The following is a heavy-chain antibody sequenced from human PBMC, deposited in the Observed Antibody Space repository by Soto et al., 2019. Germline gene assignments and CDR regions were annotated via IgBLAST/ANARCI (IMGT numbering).Heavy chain of an antibody. CDR3: ARSRTYYYDSSGYSQPFDY. J-gene: IGHJ4*02. CDR2: ITPIFGTA. D-gene: IGHD3-22*01. Sequence: QVQLVQSGAEVKKPGSSVKVSCKASGGTFSSYAISWVRQAPGQGLEWMGGITPIFGTANYAQKFQGRVTITADESTSTAYMELSSLRSEDTAVYYCARSRTYYYDSSGYSQPFDYWGQGTLVTVSS. CDR1: GGTFSSYA. V-gene: IGHV1-69*12.